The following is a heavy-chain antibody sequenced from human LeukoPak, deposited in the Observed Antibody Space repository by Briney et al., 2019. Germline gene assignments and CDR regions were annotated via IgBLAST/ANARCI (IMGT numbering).Heavy chain of an antibody. CDR1: GYTFTSYG. CDR3: ARDFVDTDMGYVGFGSAFDI. Sequence: ASVKVSCKASGYTFTSYGISWVRQAPGQGLEWMGWISAYNGNTNYARKLQGRVTMTTDTSTNTAYMELRSLRYDDTAVYYCARDFVDTDMGYVGFGSAFDIWGQGTIVTVSS. D-gene: IGHD5-18*01. V-gene: IGHV1-18*01. CDR2: ISAYNGNT. J-gene: IGHJ3*02.